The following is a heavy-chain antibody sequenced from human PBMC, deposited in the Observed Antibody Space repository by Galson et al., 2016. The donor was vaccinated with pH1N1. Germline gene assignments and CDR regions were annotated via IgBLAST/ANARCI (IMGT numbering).Heavy chain of an antibody. CDR2: ISWISGTI. CDR1: GFTFDDYA. V-gene: IGHV3-9*01. J-gene: IGHJ3*01. CDR3: AKDHGGSYYVPDAFDF. Sequence: SLRLPCAASGFTFDDYAMHCVRQAPGKGLEWVSGISWISGTIVYAASVKGRFTISRDNAKNSLQLQMNRLRAEDTALYYCAKDHGGSYYVPDAFDFWGQGTMVTVSS. D-gene: IGHD1-26*01.